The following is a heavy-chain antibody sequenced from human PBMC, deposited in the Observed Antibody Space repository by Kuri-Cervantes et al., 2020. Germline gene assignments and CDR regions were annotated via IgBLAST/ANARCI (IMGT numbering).Heavy chain of an antibody. D-gene: IGHD5-24*01. J-gene: IGHJ2*01. V-gene: IGHV3-23*01. Sequence: GGSLRLSCAASGFTSSNAWMSWVRQAPGKGLEWVSGITASGGRTFYADSVKGRFTISRDNSKNTLYLQLNSLRAEDTAAYYCARGCRDDYNNYWYFDLWGRGTLVTVSS. CDR1: GFTSSNAW. CDR3: ARGCRDDYNNYWYFDL. CDR2: ITASGGRT.